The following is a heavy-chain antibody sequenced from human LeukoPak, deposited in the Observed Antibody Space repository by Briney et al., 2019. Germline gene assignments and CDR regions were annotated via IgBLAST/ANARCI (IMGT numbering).Heavy chain of an antibody. CDR2: IIPILGIA. Sequence: GASVKVSCKASGGTFSSYAISWVRQAPGQGLEWMGRIIPILGIANYAQKFQGRVTITADKSTSTAYMELSSLRSEDTAVYYCATPHGLRFLEWLFPPFDYWGQGTLVTVSS. D-gene: IGHD3-3*01. CDR1: GGTFSSYA. V-gene: IGHV1-69*04. CDR3: ATPHGLRFLEWLFPPFDY. J-gene: IGHJ4*02.